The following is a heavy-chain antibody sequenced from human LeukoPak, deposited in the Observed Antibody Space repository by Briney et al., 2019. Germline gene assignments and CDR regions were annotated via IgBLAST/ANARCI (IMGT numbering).Heavy chain of an antibody. CDR3: ARTQNIVVVPAAIPDY. Sequence: TGGSLRLSCAASGFTFSGYWMSWVRQAPGKGLEWVANIKQDGSEKYYVDSVKGRYTISRDNAKNSLYLQMNSLRAEDTAVYYCARTQNIVVVPAAIPDYWGQGTLVTVSS. D-gene: IGHD2-2*01. CDR1: GFTFSGYW. J-gene: IGHJ4*02. V-gene: IGHV3-7*01. CDR2: IKQDGSEK.